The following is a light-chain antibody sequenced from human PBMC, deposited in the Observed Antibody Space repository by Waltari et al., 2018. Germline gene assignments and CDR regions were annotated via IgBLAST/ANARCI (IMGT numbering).Light chain of an antibody. CDR1: KLGNKY. V-gene: IGLV3-1*01. CDR2: QHT. CDR3: QAWDSNTAHYV. J-gene: IGLJ1*01. Sequence: SSELTQPPSVSVSPGQTASVTCSADKLGNKYASWYQQKPGQSPVLVIYQHTKRPSGLPERFSGSNSGNTATLTITGTQALDEADYYCQAWDSNTAHYVFGTGTKVTVL.